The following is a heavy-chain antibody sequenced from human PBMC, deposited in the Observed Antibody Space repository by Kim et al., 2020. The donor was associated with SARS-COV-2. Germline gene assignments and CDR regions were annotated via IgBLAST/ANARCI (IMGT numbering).Heavy chain of an antibody. CDR3: ARDLARFLGLYYFDY. Sequence: SVKVSCKASGGTFSSYAISWVRQAPGQGLEWMGRIIPILGIANYAQKFQGRVTITADKSTSTAYMELSSLRSEDTAVYYCARDLARFLGLYYFDYWGQGTLVTVSS. J-gene: IGHJ4*02. CDR2: IIPILGIA. CDR1: GGTFSSYA. V-gene: IGHV1-69*04. D-gene: IGHD3-3*01.